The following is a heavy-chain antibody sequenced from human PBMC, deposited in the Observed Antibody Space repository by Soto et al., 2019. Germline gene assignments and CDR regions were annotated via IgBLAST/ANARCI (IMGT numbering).Heavy chain of an antibody. CDR2: IYYSGST. J-gene: IGHJ4*02. CDR3: AREYCSSTSCYGYYFDY. CDR1: GGSISSSSYY. D-gene: IGHD2-2*01. V-gene: IGHV4-61*01. Sequence: SETLSLTCTVSGGSISSSSYYWGWIRQPPGKGLEWIGYIYYSGSTNYNPSLKSRVTISVDTSKNQFSLKLSSVTAADTAVYYCAREYCSSTSCYGYYFDYWGQGTLVTVSS.